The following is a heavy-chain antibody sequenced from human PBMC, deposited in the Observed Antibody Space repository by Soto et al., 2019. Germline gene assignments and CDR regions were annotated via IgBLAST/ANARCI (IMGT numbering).Heavy chain of an antibody. V-gene: IGHV4-39*01. Sequence: SETLSLTCTVSGGSISSSSYYWGWIRQPPGKGLEWIGSIYYSGSTYYNPSLKSRVTISVDTSKNQFSLKLSSVTAADTAVYYCARMEEVLLWFGALVYSWFDPWGQGTLVTVSS. CDR1: GGSISSSSYY. CDR3: ARMEEVLLWFGALVYSWFDP. CDR2: IYYSGST. D-gene: IGHD3-10*01. J-gene: IGHJ5*02.